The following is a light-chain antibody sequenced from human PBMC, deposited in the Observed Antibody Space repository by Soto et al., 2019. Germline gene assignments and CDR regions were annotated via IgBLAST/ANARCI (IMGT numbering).Light chain of an antibody. J-gene: IGKJ4*01. CDR2: EAS. CDR1: QDITND. CDR3: QQYDHVPLT. V-gene: IGKV1-33*01. Sequence: DIQMTQSPSSLSASVGDRVTITCQASQDITNDLNWYQQKPGKAPKVLIYEASNLETGVPSRFSGNGSRTDFTSPISSLQPEDIATYFCQQYDHVPLTFGGGTKVEIK.